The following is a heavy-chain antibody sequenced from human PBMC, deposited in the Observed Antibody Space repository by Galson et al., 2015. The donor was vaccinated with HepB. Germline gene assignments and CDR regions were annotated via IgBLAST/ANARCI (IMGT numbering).Heavy chain of an antibody. V-gene: IGHV1-2*02. CDR1: GYTFTGYY. J-gene: IGHJ4*02. CDR2: INPNSGGT. Sequence: SVKVSCKASGYTFTGYYMHWVRQAPGQGLEWMGWINPNSGGTNYAQKFQGRVTMTRDTSISTAYMELSRLRSDDTAVYYCARYCSSTSCQEGYWGQGTLVTVSS. CDR3: ARYCSSTSCQEGY. D-gene: IGHD2-2*01.